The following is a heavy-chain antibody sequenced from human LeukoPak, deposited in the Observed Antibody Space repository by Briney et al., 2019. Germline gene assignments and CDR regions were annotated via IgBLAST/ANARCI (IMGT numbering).Heavy chain of an antibody. CDR3: ARGGWQLQFPKYLVDY. CDR1: GFTFGDYY. CDR2: ISSSGSTI. V-gene: IGHV3-11*04. D-gene: IGHD2-15*01. J-gene: IGHJ4*02. Sequence: KSGGSLRLSCAASGFTFGDYYMSWIRQAPGKGLEWVSYISSSGSTIYYADSVKGRFTISRDNAKNSLYLQMNSLRAEDTAVYYCARGGWQLQFPKYLVDYWGQGTLVTVSS.